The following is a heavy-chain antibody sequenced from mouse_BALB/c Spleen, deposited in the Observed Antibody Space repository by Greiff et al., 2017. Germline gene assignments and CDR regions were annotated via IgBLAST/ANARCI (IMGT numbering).Heavy chain of an antibody. CDR3: ARDDGYYNGYAMDY. CDR2: IYPGDGDT. D-gene: IGHD2-3*01. V-gene: IGHV1-87*01. CDR1: GYTFTSYW. Sequence: VKLVESGAELARPGASVKLSCKASGYTFTSYWMQWVKQRPGQGLEWIGAIYPGDGDTRYTQKFKGKATLTADKSSSTAYMQLSSLASEDSAVYYCARDDGYYNGYAMDYWGQGTSVTVSS. J-gene: IGHJ4*01.